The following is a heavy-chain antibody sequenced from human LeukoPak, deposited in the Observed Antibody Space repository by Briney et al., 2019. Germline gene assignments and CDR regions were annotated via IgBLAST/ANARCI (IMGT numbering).Heavy chain of an antibody. D-gene: IGHD2-8*01. CDR1: GFPFSRYS. CDR2: ISSSSSYI. V-gene: IGHV3-21*01. J-gene: IGHJ4*02. CDR3: AREDIVLMVYASLDY. Sequence: GGSLRLSHAASGFPFSRYSMNWVRQAPVKRLEWVSSISSSSSYIYYADSVKGRFTISRDNAKNSLYLQMNSLRAEDTAVYYCAREDIVLMVYASLDYWGQGTLVTVSS.